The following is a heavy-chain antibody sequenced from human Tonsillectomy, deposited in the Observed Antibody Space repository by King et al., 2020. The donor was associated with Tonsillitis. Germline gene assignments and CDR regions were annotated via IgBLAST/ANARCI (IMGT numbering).Heavy chain of an antibody. Sequence: VQLVESGGGLEQPGGSLRLSCAASGFTFRNFAMHWVRQAPGKGLEWVSGISGSGASTYYPDSVRGRFTLSRDNSKTTLYLQMSRLRVDDTAIYYCVKAVAGKGWNWGQGTLVTVSS. CDR1: GFTFRNFA. CDR3: VKAVAGKGWN. D-gene: IGHD6-19*01. V-gene: IGHV3-23*04. CDR2: ISGSGAST. J-gene: IGHJ4*02.